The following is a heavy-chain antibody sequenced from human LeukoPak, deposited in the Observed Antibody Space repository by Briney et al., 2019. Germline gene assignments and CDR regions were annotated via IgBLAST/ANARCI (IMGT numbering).Heavy chain of an antibody. Sequence: AGGSLRLSCAASGFTFSSYSMNWVRQAPGKGLEWVSFISSSRSYIYYADSVKGRFTISRDNAKNSLYLQMNSLRAEDTAVYYCARAWIQKYYYYYMDVWGKGTTVTISS. CDR1: GFTFSSYS. V-gene: IGHV3-21*01. J-gene: IGHJ6*03. CDR2: ISSSRSYI. CDR3: ARAWIQKYYYYYMDV. D-gene: IGHD5-18*01.